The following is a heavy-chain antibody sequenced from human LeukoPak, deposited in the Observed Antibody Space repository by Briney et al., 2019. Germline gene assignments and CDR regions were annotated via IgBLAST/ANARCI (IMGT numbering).Heavy chain of an antibody. V-gene: IGHV3-53*01. CDR1: GFTVSNNY. J-gene: IGHJ4*02. Sequence: GGSLRLSCAASGFTVSNNYMSWVRQTPGKGLEWVSVIYVGGSAYYADSVKGRLTISGDSSKNTLYLQMNSLRAEDTAVYYCARLKIDGTHFDYWGQGTLVTVSS. CDR2: IYVGGSA. D-gene: IGHD3-9*01. CDR3: ARLKIDGTHFDY.